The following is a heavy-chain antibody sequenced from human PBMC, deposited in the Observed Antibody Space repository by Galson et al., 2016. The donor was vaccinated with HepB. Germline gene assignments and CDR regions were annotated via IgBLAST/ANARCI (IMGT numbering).Heavy chain of an antibody. CDR2: IIPIFGTA. CDR3: ARDRVGGGLPSYHFYGMDV. D-gene: IGHD2-15*01. Sequence: SVKVSCKAFGGTFSSYEISWVRQAPGQGLEWMGAIIPIFGTANYAQRFEGRVTITADESTSTAYMELSSLRSEDTAVYYCARDRVGGGLPSYHFYGMDVWGQGTTVIVSS. J-gene: IGHJ6*02. V-gene: IGHV1-69*13. CDR1: GGTFSSYE.